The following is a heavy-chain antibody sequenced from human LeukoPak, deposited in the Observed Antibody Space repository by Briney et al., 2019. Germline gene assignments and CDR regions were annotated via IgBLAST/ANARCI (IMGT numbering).Heavy chain of an antibody. V-gene: IGHV1-46*01. CDR2: IKPSGDNT. CDR1: GYSFTSYS. CDR3: ARVRDGYNDAYDF. D-gene: IGHD5-24*01. Sequence: ASVKVSCKTSGYSFTSYSLHWVRQAPGQRLEWMGIIKPSGDNTNNAQKFQGRVTMTSDTSTSTVYMELSSLKSEDTAVYYCARVRDGYNDAYDFWGQGTMVTVTS. J-gene: IGHJ3*01.